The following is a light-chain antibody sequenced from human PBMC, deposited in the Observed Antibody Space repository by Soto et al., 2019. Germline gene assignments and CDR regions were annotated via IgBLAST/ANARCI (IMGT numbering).Light chain of an antibody. CDR2: XXX. CDR1: SSDFGFSDY. Sequence: QSALNKPASVSGSPGQSITISWTGTSSDFGFSDYVSWYEQHPGKSXRLMXYXXXXXPSGVFDRFSGSKSGNTASLTISGLQAEDEADYYCTSYSNGSTRYVFGAGTKVTVL. J-gene: IGLJ1*01. V-gene: IGLV2-14*01. CDR3: TSYSNGSTRYV.